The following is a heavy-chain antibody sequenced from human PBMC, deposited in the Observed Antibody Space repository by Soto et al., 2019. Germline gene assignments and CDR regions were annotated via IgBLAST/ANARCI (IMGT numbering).Heavy chain of an antibody. CDR2: IYYSGRT. V-gene: IGHV4-31*03. CDR1: GGSISSGGYY. J-gene: IGHJ4*02. D-gene: IGHD5-18*01. CDR3: ARDGLGYGGGYFDY. Sequence: QVQLQESGPGLVKPSPTLSLTCTVSGGSISSGGYYWSWIRQHPGKGLEWIGYIYYSGRTYYNPSLKSRVTIAVDTSKNQFSLNLSAVTAADTAVYYCARDGLGYGGGYFDYWGQGTLVTVSS.